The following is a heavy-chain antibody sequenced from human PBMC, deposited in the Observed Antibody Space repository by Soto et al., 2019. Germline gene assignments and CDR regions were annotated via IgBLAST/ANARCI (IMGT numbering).Heavy chain of an antibody. Sequence: SGPTLVNPTQTLTLTCTFSGFSLSTSGMCVSWIRQPPGKALEWLALIDWDDDKYYSTSLKTRLTISKDTSKNQVVLTMTNMDPVDTATYYCARMVRGVIITSSYYYGMDVWGQGTTVTVPS. D-gene: IGHD3-10*01. CDR1: GFSLSTSGMC. CDR2: IDWDDDK. CDR3: ARMVRGVIITSSYYYGMDV. V-gene: IGHV2-70*01. J-gene: IGHJ6*02.